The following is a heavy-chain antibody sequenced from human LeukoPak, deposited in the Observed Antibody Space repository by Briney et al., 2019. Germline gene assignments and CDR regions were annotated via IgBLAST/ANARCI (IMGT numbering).Heavy chain of an antibody. CDR3: AKVPGVAVAGTGDY. J-gene: IGHJ4*02. CDR2: ISGSGGRT. D-gene: IGHD6-19*01. CDR1: GFTFSSYA. V-gene: IGHV3-23*01. Sequence: PGGSLRLSCAASGFTFSSYAMNWVRQAPGKGLEWVSAISGSGGRTYYADSVKGRFTISRGNSKNTLYLQMNSLRAEDTAIYYCAKVPGVAVAGTGDYWGQGTLVTVSS.